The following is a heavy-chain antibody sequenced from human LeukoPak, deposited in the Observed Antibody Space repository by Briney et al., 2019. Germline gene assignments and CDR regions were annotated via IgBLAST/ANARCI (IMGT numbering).Heavy chain of an antibody. CDR2: INHSGST. CDR3: AREKGFTYYYDSSGRRGAFDI. Sequence: SETLSLTCAVYGGSFSGYYWSWIRQPPGKGLEWIGEINHSGSTNYNPSLKSRVTISVDTSKNQFSLKLSSVTAADTAVYYCAREKGFTYYYDSSGRRGAFDIWGQGTMVTVSS. D-gene: IGHD3-22*01. CDR1: GGSFSGYY. V-gene: IGHV4-34*01. J-gene: IGHJ3*02.